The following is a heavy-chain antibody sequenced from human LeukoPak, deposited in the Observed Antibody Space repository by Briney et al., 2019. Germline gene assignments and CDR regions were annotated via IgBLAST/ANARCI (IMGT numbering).Heavy chain of an antibody. V-gene: IGHV3-33*08. CDR3: VYSSSWRGKPDY. CDR2: IWYGGSNK. CDR1: GFTFSSYG. Sequence: GGSLRPSCAASGFTFSSYGMHWVRQAPGKGLEWVAVIWYGGSNKYYADSVKGRFTISRDNSKNTLYLQMNSLRAEDTAVYYCVYSSSWRGKPDYWGQGTLVTVSS. J-gene: IGHJ4*02. D-gene: IGHD6-13*01.